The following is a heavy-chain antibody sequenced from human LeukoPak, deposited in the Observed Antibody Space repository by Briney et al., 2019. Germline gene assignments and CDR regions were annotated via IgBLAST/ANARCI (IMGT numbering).Heavy chain of an antibody. D-gene: IGHD5-12*01. V-gene: IGHV4-59*01. CDR2: IYYSGST. Sequence: SETLSLTCTVSGGSISSYCWSWIRQPPGRGLEWIGYIYYSGSTNYNPSLKSRVTISVDTSKNQFSLKLSSVTAADTAVYYCARAGYSGFDFNFDYWGQGTLVTVSS. CDR3: ARAGYSGFDFNFDY. CDR1: GGSISSYC. J-gene: IGHJ4*02.